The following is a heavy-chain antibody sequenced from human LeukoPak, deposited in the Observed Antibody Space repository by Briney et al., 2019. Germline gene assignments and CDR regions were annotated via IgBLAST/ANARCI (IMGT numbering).Heavy chain of an antibody. CDR3: AKDLVPPYGDGGI. CDR2: MNPNSGNT. CDR1: GYTFTSYD. Sequence: ASVKVSCKASGYTFTSYDINWVRQATGQGLEWMGWMNPNSGNTGYAQKFQGRVTMTRNTSISTAYMELSSLRSEDTAVYYCAKDLVPPYGDGGIWGQGTLVTVSS. J-gene: IGHJ4*02. D-gene: IGHD4-17*01. V-gene: IGHV1-8*01.